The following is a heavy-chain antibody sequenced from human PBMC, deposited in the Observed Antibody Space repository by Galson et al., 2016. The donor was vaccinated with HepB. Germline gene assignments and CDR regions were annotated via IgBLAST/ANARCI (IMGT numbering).Heavy chain of an antibody. Sequence: SLRLSCAASGSNFTNAWMSWVRQAPGKGLEWVGRIKSNDDGGTSDYVAAVEGRFSISRDASKNTLYLEMKSLKTEDTAVYYCTTGAYYDPFDYWGQGTLVTVSS. CDR1: GSNFTNAW. CDR3: TTGAYYDPFDY. D-gene: IGHD3-3*01. J-gene: IGHJ4*02. CDR2: IKSNDDGGTS. V-gene: IGHV3-15*01.